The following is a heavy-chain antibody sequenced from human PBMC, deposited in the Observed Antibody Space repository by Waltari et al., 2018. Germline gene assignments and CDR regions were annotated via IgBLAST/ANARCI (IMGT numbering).Heavy chain of an antibody. Sequence: QVQLVQSGAEVKRPGASVKVSCKASGYTFPANYVHWARQAPGQGLEWMGWIHPNSGATDDEQQFQGRVTMTLDTSISTLYMELGRLGSDDTAVYCCARGWFNSGFDDWGQGSLVTVSS. CDR1: GYTFPANY. J-gene: IGHJ4*02. D-gene: IGHD3-10*01. CDR3: ARGWFNSGFDD. CDR2: IHPNSGAT. V-gene: IGHV1-2*02.